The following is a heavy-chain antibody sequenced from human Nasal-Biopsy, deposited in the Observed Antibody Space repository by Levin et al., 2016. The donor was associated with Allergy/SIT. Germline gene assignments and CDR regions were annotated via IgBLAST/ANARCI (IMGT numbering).Heavy chain of an antibody. CDR2: VVVDSGST. Sequence: ASVKVSCKASAFNFSNAAMQWVRQARGQGLEWIGWVVVDSGSTNYAQKFQGRFTMTTDTSTSTAYMELRSLTSDDTAIYYCVRGGSLTANHYYYYGMDVWGQGTTVTVSS. CDR1: AFNFSNAA. V-gene: IGHV1-18*04. J-gene: IGHJ6*02. D-gene: IGHD3-10*01. CDR3: VRGGSLTANHYYYYGMDV.